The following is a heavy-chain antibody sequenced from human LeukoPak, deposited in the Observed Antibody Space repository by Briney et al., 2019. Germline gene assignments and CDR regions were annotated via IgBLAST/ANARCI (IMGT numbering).Heavy chain of an antibody. D-gene: IGHD3-22*01. V-gene: IGHV3-74*01. CDR3: ARAPSEVGGYYPEYFRH. CDR2: IKSDGKT. CDR1: GFTFSRYW. J-gene: IGHJ1*01. Sequence: GGSLGLSCEASGFTFSRYWMHWVRQAPGKGLVWVSRIKSDGKTNYADSVKGRFTISRDNAKNTVSLQMDSLRAEDTGVYYCARAPSEVGGYYPEYFRHWGQGTLVTVSS.